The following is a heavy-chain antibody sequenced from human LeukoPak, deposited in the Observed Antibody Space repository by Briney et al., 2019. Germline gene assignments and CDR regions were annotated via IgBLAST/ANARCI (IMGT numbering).Heavy chain of an antibody. V-gene: IGHV3-30-3*01. D-gene: IGHD1-26*01. Sequence: GRSLRLSCAASGFTFSSYAMHWVRQAPGKGLEWVAVISYDGSNKYYADSVKGRFTISRDNSKNTLYLQMNSLRAEDTAVYYCARDLTSGSLFDYWGQGTPVTVSS. CDR2: ISYDGSNK. CDR3: ARDLTSGSLFDY. CDR1: GFTFSSYA. J-gene: IGHJ4*02.